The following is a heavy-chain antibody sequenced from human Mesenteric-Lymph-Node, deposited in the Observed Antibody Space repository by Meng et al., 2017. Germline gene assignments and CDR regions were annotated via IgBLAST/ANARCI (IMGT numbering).Heavy chain of an antibody. CDR3: ARDLQYYDTNWFDP. J-gene: IGHJ5*02. CDR1: GYTFTSYT. CDR2: ISAYNGNT. D-gene: IGHD3-3*01. Sequence: QVQLVQAGSELKKPGGSVKVSCKASGYTFTSYTMNWVRQAPGQGLEWMGWISAYNGNTNYAQKFQGRVTMTTDTSTSTAYMELRSLRSDDTAVYYCARDLQYYDTNWFDPWGQGTLVTVSS. V-gene: IGHV1-18*01.